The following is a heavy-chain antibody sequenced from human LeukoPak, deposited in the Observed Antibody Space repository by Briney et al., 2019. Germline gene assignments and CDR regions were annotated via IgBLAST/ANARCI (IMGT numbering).Heavy chain of an antibody. D-gene: IGHD3-10*01. CDR2: ISSSRSTI. Sequence: GGSLTLSCAASGFTFSDYYMSWTRQAPGKGLEWVSYISSSRSTIYYADSVKGRFTISRDNAKNSLYLQMNSLRAEDTAVYYCARDGPYPLWFGELFNWYFDLWGRGTLVTVSS. CDR1: GFTFSDYY. V-gene: IGHV3-11*01. J-gene: IGHJ2*01. CDR3: ARDGPYPLWFGELFNWYFDL.